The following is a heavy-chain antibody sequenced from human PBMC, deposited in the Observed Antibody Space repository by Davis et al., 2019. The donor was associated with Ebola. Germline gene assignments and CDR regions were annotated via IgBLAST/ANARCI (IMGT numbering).Heavy chain of an antibody. D-gene: IGHD1-14*01. CDR3: SIPHRSVPSSGGY. J-gene: IGHJ4*02. Sequence: PGGSLRLSCAASGFTFSSYAMHWVRQAPGKGLEWVAVISYDGSNKYYADSVKGRFTISRDNTKNSLYLQLNSLRVEDTAVYYCSIPHRSVPSSGGYWGQGTLVTVSS. V-gene: IGHV3-30*04. CDR2: ISYDGSNK. CDR1: GFTFSSYA.